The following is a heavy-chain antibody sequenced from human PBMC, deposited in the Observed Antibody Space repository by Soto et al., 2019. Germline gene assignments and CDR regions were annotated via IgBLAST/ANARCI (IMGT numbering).Heavy chain of an antibody. CDR3: ARGNGNYYYGFDV. V-gene: IGHV3-7*01. J-gene: IGHJ6*02. Sequence: GGSLRLSCAASEFTFDKYYMNWVRQAPGKGPEWVANIKPDGSEQYYVDSVKGRFTISRDNANNSLYLQMNSLRAEDTAVYFCARGNGNYYYGFDVWGQGTTVTVSS. CDR2: IKPDGSEQ. D-gene: IGHD4-4*01. CDR1: EFTFDKYY.